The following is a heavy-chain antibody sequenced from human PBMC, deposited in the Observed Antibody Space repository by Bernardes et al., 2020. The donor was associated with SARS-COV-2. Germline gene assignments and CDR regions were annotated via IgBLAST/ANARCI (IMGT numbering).Heavy chain of an antibody. J-gene: IGHJ4*02. CDR2: VNEDGSII. Sequence: GGSLRLSCAASGFSVRAYWMHWVRQAPGEGLVWVSRVNEDGSIINYADSVKGRFTISRDIADNTLYLQMNSLRAEDTAVYYCARDFGGNSDYWGQGTLVTVSS. CDR3: ARDFGGNSDY. D-gene: IGHD2-15*01. CDR1: GFSVRAYW. V-gene: IGHV3-74*01.